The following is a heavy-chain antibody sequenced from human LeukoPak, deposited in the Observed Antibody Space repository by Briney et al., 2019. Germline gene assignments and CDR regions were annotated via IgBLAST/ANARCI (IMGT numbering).Heavy chain of an antibody. J-gene: IGHJ4*02. CDR1: GGSVSSGTYY. V-gene: IGHV4-61*01. CDR2: IYYSGST. Sequence: PSETLSLTCTVSGGSVSSGTYYWSWIPQPPGKGLEWIGDIYYSGSTNYNPSLKSRVTISVDTSKNQFSLKLSSVTAADTAVYYCARDRVRGNSNPFFDYWGQGTLVTVSS. CDR3: ARDRVRGNSNPFFDY. D-gene: IGHD4-11*01.